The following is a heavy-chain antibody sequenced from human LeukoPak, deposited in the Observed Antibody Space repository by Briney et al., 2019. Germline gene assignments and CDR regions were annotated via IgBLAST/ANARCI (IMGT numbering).Heavy chain of an antibody. CDR1: GGSISSSTYY. CDR3: ARRWYYDFWSGYFRPAHNWFDP. CDR2: IYYSGST. J-gene: IGHJ5*02. D-gene: IGHD3-3*01. V-gene: IGHV4-39*07. Sequence: PSETLSLTCTVSGGSISSSTYYWGWIRQPPGKGLEWIGNIYYSGSTYYNPSLKSRVTISVDTSKNQFSLKLSSVTAADTAVYYCARRWYYDFWSGYFRPAHNWFDPWGQGTLVTVSS.